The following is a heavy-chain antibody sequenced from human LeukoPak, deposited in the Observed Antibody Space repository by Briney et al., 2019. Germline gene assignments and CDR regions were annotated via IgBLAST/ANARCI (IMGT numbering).Heavy chain of an antibody. J-gene: IGHJ5*02. D-gene: IGHD2-2*01. Sequence: SVKVSCKASGGIFSSYGISWVRQAPGQGLEWMGGIIPDFDIANYAQEFQGRATITADETTRTAYMELSSLTSDDTAVYYCARVPGFDIVVVPDAYKYFDPWGQGTLVTVSS. CDR2: IIPDFDIA. CDR3: ARVPGFDIVVVPDAYKYFDP. CDR1: GGIFSSYG. V-gene: IGHV1-69*13.